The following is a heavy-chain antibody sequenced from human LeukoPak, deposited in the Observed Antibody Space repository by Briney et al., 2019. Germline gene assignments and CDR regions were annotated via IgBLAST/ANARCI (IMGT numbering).Heavy chain of an antibody. D-gene: IGHD4-17*01. Sequence: GGSLRLSCAASGFTFSSHWMSWVRQAPGKGLELVANINQDGSEKYYVDSVKGRFTISRDNAKNSLYLQMNSLRAEDTAVYYCARESGSVTSEVDFDYWGQGTLVTVSS. V-gene: IGHV3-7*01. CDR3: ARESGSVTSEVDFDY. CDR1: GFTFSSHW. CDR2: INQDGSEK. J-gene: IGHJ4*02.